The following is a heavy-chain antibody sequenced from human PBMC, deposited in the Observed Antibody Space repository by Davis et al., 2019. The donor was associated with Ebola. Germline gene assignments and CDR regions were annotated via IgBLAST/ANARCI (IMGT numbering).Heavy chain of an antibody. D-gene: IGHD2-2*01. Sequence: SVKDSCKASGGTFSSYAISWVRQAPGQGLEWMGGIIPIFGTANYAQKFQGRVTITADESTSTAYMELSSLRSEDTAVYYCARGGYCSSTSCYSRYYYYGMDVWGQGTTVTVSS. CDR1: GGTFSSYA. CDR3: ARGGYCSSTSCYSRYYYYGMDV. CDR2: IIPIFGTA. V-gene: IGHV1-69*13. J-gene: IGHJ6*02.